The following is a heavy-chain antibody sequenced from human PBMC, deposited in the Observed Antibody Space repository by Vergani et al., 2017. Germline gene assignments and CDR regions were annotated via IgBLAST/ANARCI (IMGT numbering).Heavy chain of an antibody. CDR1: GFTFSSYA. D-gene: IGHD2-8*02. Sequence: EVQLLESGGGLVQPGGSLRLSCAASGFTFSSYAMSWVRQAPGKGLEWVSAISASSSYISYADSVKGRFTISRDNAKNSLYLQMNSLRAEDTAVYYCARDRGDWRYSRYFYNYYMDVWGKGTTVTVSS. CDR3: ARDRGDWRYSRYFYNYYMDV. V-gene: IGHV3-21*01. CDR2: ISASSSYI. J-gene: IGHJ6*03.